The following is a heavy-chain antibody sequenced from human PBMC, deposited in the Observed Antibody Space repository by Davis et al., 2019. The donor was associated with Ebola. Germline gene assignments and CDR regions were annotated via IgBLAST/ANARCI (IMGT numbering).Heavy chain of an antibody. J-gene: IGHJ6*02. D-gene: IGHD3-16*02. CDR1: GGSFSGYY. CDR2: INHSGST. Sequence: MPSETLSLTCAVYGGSFSGYYWSWIRQPPGKGLEWIGEINHSGSTNYNPSLKSRVTISVDTSKNQFSLKLTSLTAADTAVYYCARVELGLSSRMDVWGQGTTVTVSS. CDR3: ARVELGLSSRMDV. V-gene: IGHV4-34*01.